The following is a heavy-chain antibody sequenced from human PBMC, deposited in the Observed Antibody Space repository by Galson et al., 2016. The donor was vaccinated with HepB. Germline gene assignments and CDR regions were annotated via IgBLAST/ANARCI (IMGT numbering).Heavy chain of an antibody. CDR1: GFSFSSHA. CDR2: ITATSDTI. J-gene: IGHJ3*02. CDR3: ARGINHAFDI. V-gene: IGHV3-48*02. Sequence: SLRLSCAASGFSFSSHAMDWVRQAPGRGLEWVSFITATSDTIWYADSVKGRFTVSRDNAKNSLYLQMNSLTDEDTAVYYCARGINHAFDIWGQGTMVTASS. D-gene: IGHD2-15*01.